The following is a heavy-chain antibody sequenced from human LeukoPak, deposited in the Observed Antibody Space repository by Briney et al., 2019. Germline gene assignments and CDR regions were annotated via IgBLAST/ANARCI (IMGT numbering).Heavy chain of an antibody. J-gene: IGHJ4*02. CDR3: ATVAIRAEFHFDH. CDR2: INHNGNT. Sequence: EPSETLSLTCGVSGGSFSTFCWNWIRQHPGKGLEWIGEINHNGNTNYNPSLKGRVTLSVDKSKNQFSLKLRSVTAADTALYYCATVAIRAEFHFDHWGQGLLVTVSS. V-gene: IGHV4-34*01. D-gene: IGHD3-10*01. CDR1: GGSFSTFC.